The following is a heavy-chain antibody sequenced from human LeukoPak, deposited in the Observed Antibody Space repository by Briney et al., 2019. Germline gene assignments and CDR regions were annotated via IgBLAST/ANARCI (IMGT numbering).Heavy chain of an antibody. CDR2: ISYDGSNK. D-gene: IGHD6-19*01. V-gene: IGHV3-30*18. Sequence: GRSLRLSCAASGFTFSSYGMHWVRQAPGKGLEWVAVISYDGSNKYYADSVKGRFTISRDNAKNSLYLQMNSLRAEDTALYYCAKDRGIAVAGTFGYWGQGTLVTVSS. CDR1: GFTFSSYG. CDR3: AKDRGIAVAGTFGY. J-gene: IGHJ4*02.